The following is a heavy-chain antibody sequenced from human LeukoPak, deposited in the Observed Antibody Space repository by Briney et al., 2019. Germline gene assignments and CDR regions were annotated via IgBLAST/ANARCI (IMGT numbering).Heavy chain of an antibody. J-gene: IGHJ4*02. D-gene: IGHD3-22*01. CDR1: GFTFYNYD. CDR3: AREGYYYDSSGYQYYFDN. CDR2: IRYDGSTK. Sequence: GRSLRLSCEASGFTFYNYDIHWVRQAPGKVLEWVAVIRYDGSTKYYADSVKGRFTISRDNSKSTLSLQMNSLRAEDTAVYYCAREGYYYDSSGYQYYFDNWGQGTLVTVSS. V-gene: IGHV3-33*01.